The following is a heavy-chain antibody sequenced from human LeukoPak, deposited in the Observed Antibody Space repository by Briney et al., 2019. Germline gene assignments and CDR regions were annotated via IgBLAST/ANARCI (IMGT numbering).Heavy chain of an antibody. J-gene: IGHJ4*02. CDR3: AREHSGNYHGHY. V-gene: IGHV1-69*04. D-gene: IGHD1-26*01. CDR2: IIPILGIA. Sequence: SVKVSCKASGGTFISYTISWVRQAPGQGLEWMGKIIPILGIANYAQNFQGRVTITADKSTSTAYTELSSLRSGDTAVYYCAREHSGNYHGHYWGQGTLVTVSS. CDR1: GGTFISYT.